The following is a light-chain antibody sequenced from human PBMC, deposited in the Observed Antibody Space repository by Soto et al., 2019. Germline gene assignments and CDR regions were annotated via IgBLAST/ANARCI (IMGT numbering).Light chain of an antibody. CDR2: DAS. Sequence: DIQMTQSPSSLSASVEDRVTISCRASLGINNDLGWYQHKTGKAPKRLIYDASTLQSGIPSRFSGSVSGTEFTFTISSLQPEDLATYFCLQHYDYPRTFGGGTHVAIK. J-gene: IGKJ4*01. CDR3: LQHYDYPRT. V-gene: IGKV1-17*01. CDR1: LGINND.